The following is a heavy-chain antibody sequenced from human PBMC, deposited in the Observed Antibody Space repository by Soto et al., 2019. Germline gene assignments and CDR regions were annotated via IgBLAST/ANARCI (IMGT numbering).Heavy chain of an antibody. CDR3: ARDRGLRFLEWLCDY. D-gene: IGHD3-3*01. Sequence: XSVKVACKAFGYTLTSYYMHWVRQAPGQGLEWMGIINPSGGSTSYAQKFQGRVTMTRDTSTSTVYMELSSLRSEDTAVYYCARDRGLRFLEWLCDYWGQRTLVTVSS. V-gene: IGHV1-46*01. CDR1: GYTLTSYY. J-gene: IGHJ4*02. CDR2: INPSGGST.